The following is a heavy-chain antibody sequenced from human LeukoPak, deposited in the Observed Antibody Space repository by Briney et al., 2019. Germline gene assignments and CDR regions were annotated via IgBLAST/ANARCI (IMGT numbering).Heavy chain of an antibody. D-gene: IGHD3-3*01. J-gene: IGHJ4*02. Sequence: ASVKVSCKASGYTFTSYYMHWVRQAPGQGLEWMGIINPSGGSTSYAQKFQGRVTMTRDTSTSTVYMELSSLRSEDTAVYYCAREQEHDFWSGCHFDYWGQGTLVTVSS. V-gene: IGHV1-46*01. CDR1: GYTFTSYY. CDR3: AREQEHDFWSGCHFDY. CDR2: INPSGGST.